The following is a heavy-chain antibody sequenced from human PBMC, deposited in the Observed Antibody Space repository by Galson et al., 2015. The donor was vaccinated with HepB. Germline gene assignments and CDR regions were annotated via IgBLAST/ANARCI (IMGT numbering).Heavy chain of an antibody. D-gene: IGHD2-21*02. CDR1: GGTFSSYA. CDR3: ARDLGCGGDCYPDAMGYYFDY. J-gene: IGHJ4*02. V-gene: IGHV1-69*13. Sequence: SVKVSCKASGGTFSSYAISWVRQAPGQGLEWMGGIIPIFGTANYAQKFQGRVTITADESTSTAYMGLSSLRSEDTAVYYCARDLGCGGDCYPDAMGYYFDYWGQGTLVTVSS. CDR2: IIPIFGTA.